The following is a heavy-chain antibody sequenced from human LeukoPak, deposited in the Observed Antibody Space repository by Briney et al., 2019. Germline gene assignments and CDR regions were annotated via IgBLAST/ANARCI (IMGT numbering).Heavy chain of an antibody. CDR2: IYSGGST. V-gene: IGHV3-66*01. CDR3: ARVADYGDYGLDAFDI. CDR1: GFTVSSNY. Sequence: PGGSLRLSCAASGFTVSSNYMSWVRQAPGKGLEWVSVIYSGGSTYYADSVKGRFTISRDNSKNTLYLQMNSLRAEDTAVYYCARVADYGDYGLDAFDIWGQGTMVTVSS. D-gene: IGHD4-17*01. J-gene: IGHJ3*02.